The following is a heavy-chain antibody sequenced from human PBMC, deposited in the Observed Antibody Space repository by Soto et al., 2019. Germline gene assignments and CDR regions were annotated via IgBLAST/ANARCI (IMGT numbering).Heavy chain of an antibody. J-gene: IGHJ6*03. CDR1: GFSFSDYG. CDR2: IWYDGSNK. V-gene: IGHV3-33*01. D-gene: IGHD2-2*01. Sequence: SLRLSCAASGFSFSDYGMHWVRQAPGKGLEWVALIWYDGSNKYYEDSVKGRFTISRDNSKNTLFLQMNSLRVEDTAVYYCARGSHIGISREFYFYYNLYFCAKGTTVTGSS. CDR3: ARGSHIGISREFYFYYNLYF.